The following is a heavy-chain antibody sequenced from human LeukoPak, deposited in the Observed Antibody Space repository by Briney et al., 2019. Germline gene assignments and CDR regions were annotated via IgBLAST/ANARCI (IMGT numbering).Heavy chain of an antibody. CDR1: GFTVSGKY. Sequence: PGGSLRLSCAASGFTVSGKYMSWVRQAPGKGLEWVSVIYIDGSTYYADSVKGRFTISRDNTKNTLYLQMNSLRAEDTAVYYCARAERGYCSTTTCYFSALDYWGRGTLVTVSS. D-gene: IGHD2-2*01. J-gene: IGHJ4*02. CDR2: IYIDGST. V-gene: IGHV3-66*01. CDR3: ARAERGYCSTTTCYFSALDY.